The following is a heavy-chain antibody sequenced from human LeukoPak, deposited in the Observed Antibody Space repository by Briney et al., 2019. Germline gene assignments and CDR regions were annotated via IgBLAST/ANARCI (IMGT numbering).Heavy chain of an antibody. CDR1: GGSFSGYY. CDR2: INHSGST. J-gene: IGHJ4*02. CDR3: ARVLKRVAGY. V-gene: IGHV4-34*01. D-gene: IGHD6-19*01. Sequence: PSETLSLTCAVYGGSFSGYYWSWIRQPPGKGLEWIGEINHSGSTNYNPSLKSRVTISVDTSKNQFSLKLSSVTAADTAVYYCARVLKRVAGYWGQGTLVTVSS.